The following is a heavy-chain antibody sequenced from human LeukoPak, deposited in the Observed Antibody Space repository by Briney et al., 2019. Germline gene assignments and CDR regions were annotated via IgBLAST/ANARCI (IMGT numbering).Heavy chain of an antibody. V-gene: IGHV3-7*01. J-gene: IGHJ4*02. D-gene: IGHD4-11*01. Sequence: PGRSLRLSCAASGFTFSSYGMHWVRQAPGKGLEWVANIKEDGSEKYYADSVKGRFTISRDNAKKSLYLQMNSLRADDTAVYYCAGERDMTTVWEIFEYWGQGALVTVSS. CDR2: IKEDGSEK. CDR3: AGERDMTTVWEIFEY. CDR1: GFTFSSYG.